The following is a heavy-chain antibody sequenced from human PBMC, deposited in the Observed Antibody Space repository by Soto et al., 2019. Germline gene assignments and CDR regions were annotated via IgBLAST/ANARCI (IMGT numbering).Heavy chain of an antibody. J-gene: IGHJ4*02. CDR2: IHHSGST. V-gene: IGHV4-4*02. CDR1: GDSIRSTNW. Sequence: PSETLSLTCAVSGDSIRSTNWWSWVRQHPGRGLEWIGEIHHSGSTKYNPSLKSRVIISVDKSKNQFSLMLSSVTAADTAVYYCARGGTQQQRDHWGQGTLVTVS. D-gene: IGHD3-16*01. CDR3: ARGGTQQQRDH.